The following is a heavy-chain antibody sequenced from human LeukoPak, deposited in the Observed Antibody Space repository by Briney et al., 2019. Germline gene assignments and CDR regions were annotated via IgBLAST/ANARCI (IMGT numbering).Heavy chain of an antibody. CDR3: ARDLTWRAKRIYDILTGYYSSDYMDV. D-gene: IGHD3-9*01. Sequence: ASVKVSCKASGYMFSSYGISWVRQAPGQGLEWMGWISANNGNANYAQKLQGRVTMTRDTSTSTAYMELSRLRSDDTAVYYCARDLTWRAKRIYDILTGYYSSDYMDVWGKGTTVTVSS. V-gene: IGHV1-18*01. CDR2: ISANNGNA. CDR1: GYMFSSYG. J-gene: IGHJ6*03.